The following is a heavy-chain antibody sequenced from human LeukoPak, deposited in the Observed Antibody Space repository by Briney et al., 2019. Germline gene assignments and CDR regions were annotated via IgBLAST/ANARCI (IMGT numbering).Heavy chain of an antibody. CDR1: GFTFSSYS. D-gene: IGHD3-22*01. V-gene: IGHV3-23*01. J-gene: IGHJ3*02. CDR3: AKDQQYYYDSSGYYFTAFDI. Sequence: GGSLRLSCAASGFTFSSYSMNWVRQAPGKGLEWVSAISGSGGSTYYADSVKGRFTISRDNSKNTLYLQMNSLRAEDTAVYYCAKDQQYYYDSSGYYFTAFDIWGQGTMVTVSS. CDR2: ISGSGGST.